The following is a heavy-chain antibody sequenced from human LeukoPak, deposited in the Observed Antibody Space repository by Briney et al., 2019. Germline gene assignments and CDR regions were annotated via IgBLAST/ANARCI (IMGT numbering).Heavy chain of an antibody. V-gene: IGHV4-34*01. CDR2: INHSGST. CDR3: ARGLLYIAVAGTVNYYYYMDV. D-gene: IGHD6-19*01. CDR1: GGSFSGYY. J-gene: IGHJ6*03. Sequence: SETLSLXCAVYGGSFSGYYWSWIRRPPGKGLEWIGEINHSGSTNYNPSLKSRVAISVDTPKNQFSLKLSSVTAADTAVYYCARGLLYIAVAGTVNYYYYMDVWGKGTAVTVSS.